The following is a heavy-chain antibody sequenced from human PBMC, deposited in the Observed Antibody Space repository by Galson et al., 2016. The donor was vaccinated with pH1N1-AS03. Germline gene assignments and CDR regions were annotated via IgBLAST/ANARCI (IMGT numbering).Heavy chain of an antibody. CDR1: GGSLTDYQ. CDR3: ARGNPFLGSSWYEDS. CDR2: ISHSGIT. J-gene: IGHJ4*02. D-gene: IGHD6-13*01. V-gene: IGHV4-34*01. Sequence: ETLSLTCTVSGGSLTDYQWSWIRQSPGKGLEWIGEISHSGITDYNPSLKSRVSISVDTSKDQFSLNLSSMTAADAAVYDCARGNPFLGSSWYEDSWGQGTLVIVSS.